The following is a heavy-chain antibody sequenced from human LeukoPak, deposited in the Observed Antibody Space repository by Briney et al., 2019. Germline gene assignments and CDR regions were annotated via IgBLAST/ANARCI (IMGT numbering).Heavy chain of an antibody. CDR2: ISSSGSYI. J-gene: IGHJ3*02. V-gene: IGHV3-21*01. D-gene: IGHD1-26*01. CDR3: ARAYSGSYPAAFDI. Sequence: GGSLRLSCAASGFTFRSYSMNWVRQAPGKGLEWVSSISSSGSYIYYADSVKGRFTISRDNAKNSLSLQMNSLRAEDTAVYYCARAYSGSYPAAFDIWGQGTMVTVSS. CDR1: GFTFRSYS.